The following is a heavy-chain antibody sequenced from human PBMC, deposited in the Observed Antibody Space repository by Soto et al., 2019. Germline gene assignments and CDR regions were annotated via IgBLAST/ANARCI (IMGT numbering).Heavy chain of an antibody. CDR3: ARGDSSGYISFDY. CDR1: GYTFTSYD. J-gene: IGHJ4*02. D-gene: IGHD3-22*01. CDR2: TNTNSANT. Sequence: ASVKVSCKASGYTFTSYDINCVRQATGQGLEWMRWTNTNSANTGYAQKCQGRVTMTRNTSISTSYMERSSLRSENTPVYYCARGDSSGYISFDYWGQGTPVTVAS. V-gene: IGHV1-8*01.